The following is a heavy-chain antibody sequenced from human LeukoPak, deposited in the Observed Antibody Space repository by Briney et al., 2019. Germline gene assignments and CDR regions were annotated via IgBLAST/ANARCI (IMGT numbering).Heavy chain of an antibody. D-gene: IGHD6-6*01. CDR3: SRLLPSRPDFYFDY. V-gene: IGHV4-4*09. CDR1: GASISSDY. CDR2: IYSSGTT. J-gene: IGHJ4*02. Sequence: KPSETLSLTCTVSGASISSDYWSWIRQAPGRRPEWIGYIYSSGTTKYNPSLQSRVTISIDTSKNQFSLKLTSMTAADTAVYFCSRLLPSRPDFYFDYWGQGTLVTVSS.